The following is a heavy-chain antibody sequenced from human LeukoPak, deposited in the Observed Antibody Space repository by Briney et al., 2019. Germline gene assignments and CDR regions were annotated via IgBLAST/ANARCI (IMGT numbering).Heavy chain of an antibody. V-gene: IGHV3-11*01. CDR3: ARNKRRFDQ. CDR2: ISNRGFST. CDR1: GFNLSDHY. J-gene: IGHJ4*02. Sequence: GGSLRLSCSASGFNLSDHYMSWIRQTPGGGLYWVSYISNRGFSTYYADSVKGRFTISRDNTKNSLYLEMQSLKAEDTAIYYCARNKRRFDQWGQGTVVTVSS.